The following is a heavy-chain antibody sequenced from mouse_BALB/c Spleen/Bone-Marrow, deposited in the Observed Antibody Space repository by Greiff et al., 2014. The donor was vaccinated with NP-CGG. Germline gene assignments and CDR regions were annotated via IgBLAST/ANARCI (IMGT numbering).Heavy chain of an antibody. V-gene: IGHV14-3*02. CDR3: SSDYYCSSYGFAY. CDR2: IYPANGNT. J-gene: IGHJ3*01. Sequence: VQLQQSGAEPVKPGASVKLSCTASGYNIKDNYMHWVKQRPGQGLEWIGWIYPANGNTKYNPKFQGKATITADTSSNTAYMQLSSLTSEDTAVYYCSSDYYCSSYGFAYWGQGTLVTVSA. D-gene: IGHD1-1*01. CDR1: GYNIKDNY.